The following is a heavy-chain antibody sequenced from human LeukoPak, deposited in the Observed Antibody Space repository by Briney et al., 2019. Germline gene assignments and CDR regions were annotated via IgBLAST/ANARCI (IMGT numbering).Heavy chain of an antibody. D-gene: IGHD5-12*01. CDR3: ARDRGYTQDY. J-gene: IGHJ4*02. Sequence: GGSLRLSCAASGFTFSTYRMHWVRQAPGKGLVWVSHIKTDGSSTTYADSVKGRFTISRDNAKNTLYLQMNSLRAEDTAVYYCARDRGYTQDYWGQGTLVTVSS. V-gene: IGHV3-74*01. CDR2: IKTDGSST. CDR1: GFTFSTYR.